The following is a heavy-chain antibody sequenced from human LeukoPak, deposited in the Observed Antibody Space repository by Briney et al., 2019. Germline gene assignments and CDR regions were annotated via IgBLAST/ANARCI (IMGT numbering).Heavy chain of an antibody. J-gene: IGHJ4*02. Sequence: ASVKVSCKASGYTFTGYYMHWVRQAPGQGLEWMGRINPNSGGTHYAQKFQGRVTMTRDTSISTAYMELSRLRSDDTAVYYCARGPFIVVVTDRFDYWGQGTLVTVSS. CDR1: GYTFTGYY. CDR3: ARGPFIVVVTDRFDY. V-gene: IGHV1-2*06. D-gene: IGHD2-21*02. CDR2: INPNSGGT.